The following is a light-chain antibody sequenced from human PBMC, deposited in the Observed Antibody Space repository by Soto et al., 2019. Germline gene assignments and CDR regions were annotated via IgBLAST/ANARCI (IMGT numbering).Light chain of an antibody. V-gene: IGKV1-5*03. CDR1: LPIINY. Sequence: DIQMTQYPSSLSASVGDRVTITCRASLPIINYLAWYQQKPGKAPKLLIYKASTLKSGVPSRFSGSGSGTEFTLTISSLQPDDFATYYCQHYNSYSEAFGQGTKVDIK. CDR2: KAS. J-gene: IGKJ1*01. CDR3: QHYNSYSEA.